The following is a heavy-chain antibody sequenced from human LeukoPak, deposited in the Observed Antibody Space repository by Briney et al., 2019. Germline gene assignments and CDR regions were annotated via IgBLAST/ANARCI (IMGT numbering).Heavy chain of an antibody. V-gene: IGHV3-53*01. Sequence: PGGSLRLSCAASGFTFSSNYMSWGRQAPGKGLEWVSVIYSGGSTYYSDSVKGRFTISRDNSKNTLYLQMNSLRAEDTAVYYCARSFLTQDAFDIWGQGTMVTVSS. J-gene: IGHJ3*02. CDR2: IYSGGST. D-gene: IGHD4/OR15-4a*01. CDR3: ARSFLTQDAFDI. CDR1: GFTFSSNY.